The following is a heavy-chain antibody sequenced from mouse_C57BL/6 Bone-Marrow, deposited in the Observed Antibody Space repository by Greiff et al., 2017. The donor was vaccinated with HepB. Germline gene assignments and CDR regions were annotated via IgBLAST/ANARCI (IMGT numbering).Heavy chain of an antibody. Sequence: EVKVEESGGGLVKPGGSLKLSCAASGFTFSDYGMHWVRQAPEKGLEWVAYISSGSSTIYYADTVKGRFTISRDNAKNTLFLQMTSLRSEDTAMYYCARQVLQRPYYFDYWGQGTTLTVSS. V-gene: IGHV5-17*01. D-gene: IGHD1-1*01. CDR3: ARQVLQRPYYFDY. CDR1: GFTFSDYG. CDR2: ISSGSSTI. J-gene: IGHJ2*01.